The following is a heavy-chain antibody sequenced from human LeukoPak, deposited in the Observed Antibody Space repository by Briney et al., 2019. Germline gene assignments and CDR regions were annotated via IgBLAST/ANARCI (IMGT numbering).Heavy chain of an antibody. V-gene: IGHV3-11*04. CDR2: ISSSGSTI. CDR1: GGPISSISYY. CDR3: AKSRHPYNWNDGAFFDY. Sequence: LSLPCTVSGGPISSISYYWGWIRQPPGKGREWVSYISSSGSTIYYADSVKGRFTISRDNAKNSLYLQMNSLRAEDTAVYYCAKSRHPYNWNDGAFFDYWGQGTLVTVSS. D-gene: IGHD1-20*01. J-gene: IGHJ4*02.